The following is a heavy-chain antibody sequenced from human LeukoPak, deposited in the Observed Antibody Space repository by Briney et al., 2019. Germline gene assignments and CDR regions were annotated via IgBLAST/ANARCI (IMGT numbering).Heavy chain of an antibody. V-gene: IGHV3-66*01. J-gene: IGHJ5*02. Sequence: GGSLRLSCAASGFTVSSNYMSWVRQAPGKGLEWVSVIYSGGSTYYADSVKGRFTISRGNSKDTLYLQMNSLRAEDTAVYYCARVTGSHWFDPWGQGTLVTVSS. CDR1: GFTVSSNY. D-gene: IGHD3-9*01. CDR3: ARVTGSHWFDP. CDR2: IYSGGST.